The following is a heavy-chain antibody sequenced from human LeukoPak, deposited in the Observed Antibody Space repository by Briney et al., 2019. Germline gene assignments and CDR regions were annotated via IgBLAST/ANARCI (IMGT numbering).Heavy chain of an antibody. CDR3: ARIRGYLYYFVY. Sequence: SETLSLTCTVSGGSISSSSYYWGWIRQPPGKGLEWIGSIYYSGSTYYNPSLKSRVTISVDTSKNQFSLKLSSVTAADTAVYYCARIRGYLYYFVYWGQGTLVTVSS. CDR2: IYYSGST. V-gene: IGHV4-39*01. D-gene: IGHD5-18*01. CDR1: GGSISSSSYY. J-gene: IGHJ4*02.